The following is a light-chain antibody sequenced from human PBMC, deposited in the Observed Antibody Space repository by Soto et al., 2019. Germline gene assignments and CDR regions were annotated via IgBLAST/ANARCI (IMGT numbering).Light chain of an antibody. J-gene: IGLJ1*01. CDR1: SSNIGNNY. CDR3: GTWDSSLSASV. CDR2: ENN. V-gene: IGLV1-51*02. Sequence: QSVLTQPPSVSAAPGQGVTISCYGSSSNIGNNYVSWYQQFPGTAPKLVIYENNKRPSGIPDRFSGSKSGTSATLGITGLQTGDEADYYCGTWDSSLSASVFGTGTKVTVL.